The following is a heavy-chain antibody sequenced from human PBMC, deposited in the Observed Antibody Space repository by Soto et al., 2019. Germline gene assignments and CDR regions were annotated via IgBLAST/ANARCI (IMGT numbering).Heavy chain of an antibody. V-gene: IGHV3-48*01. D-gene: IGHD1-1*01. J-gene: IGHJ3*02. CDR2: ISSSSSTI. CDR3: ARDRGPRWNDVYAFDI. CDR1: GFTFSSYS. Sequence: GGSLRLSCAASGFTFSSYSMNWVRQAPGKGLEWVSYISSSSSTIYYADSVKGRFTISRDNAKNSLYLQMNSLRAEDTAVYYCARDRGPRWNDVYAFDIWGQGTMVTVSS.